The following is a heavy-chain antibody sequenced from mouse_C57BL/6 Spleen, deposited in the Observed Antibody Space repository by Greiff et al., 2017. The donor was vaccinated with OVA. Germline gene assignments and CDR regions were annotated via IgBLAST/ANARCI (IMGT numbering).Heavy chain of an antibody. V-gene: IGHV1-53*01. CDR1: GYTFTSYW. J-gene: IGHJ1*03. D-gene: IGHD1-1*01. Sequence: QVQLQQPGTELVKPGASVKLSCTASGYTFTSYWMHWVKQRPGQGLEWIGNINPSNGGTNSNEKFKIKATLTVAKSSSSAYMHHSSLTSEDSAVYDCARSDGSRALWYFDVWGTGTTVTVSS. CDR2: INPSNGGT. CDR3: ARSDGSRALWYFDV.